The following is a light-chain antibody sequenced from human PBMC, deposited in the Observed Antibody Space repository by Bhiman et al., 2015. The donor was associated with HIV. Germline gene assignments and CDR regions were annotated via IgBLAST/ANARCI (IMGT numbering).Light chain of an antibody. V-gene: IGLV2-8*01. CDR2: EV. CDR3: SSYAGSGLGV. Sequence: QSALSQPPSASGSPGQSVTISCTGTSSDVGGYDYVSWYQQYPGKAPKLLIYEVTSRFSGSKSGNTASLTVSGLQDEDEADYYCSSYAGSGLGVFGTGTKVTV. CDR1: SSDVGGYDY. J-gene: IGLJ1*01.